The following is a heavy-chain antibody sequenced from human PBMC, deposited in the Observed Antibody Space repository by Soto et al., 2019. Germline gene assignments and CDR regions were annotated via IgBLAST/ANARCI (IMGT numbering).Heavy chain of an antibody. V-gene: IGHV1-69*13. CDR3: ARGQVEMATLYFDY. CDR1: GVTFSSYA. D-gene: IGHD5-12*01. J-gene: IGHJ4*02. Sequence: ASVKVSGKASGVTFSSYAISWVRQAPGQGLEWMGGIIPIFGTANYAQKFQGRVTITADESTSTAYMELSSLRSEDTAVYYCARGQVEMATLYFDYWGQGTLVTVSS. CDR2: IIPIFGTA.